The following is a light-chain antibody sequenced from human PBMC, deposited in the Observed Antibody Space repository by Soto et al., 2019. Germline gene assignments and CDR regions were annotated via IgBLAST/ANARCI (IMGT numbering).Light chain of an antibody. Sequence: EIVLTQSPGTLSLSLGERATLSCRASQSVSSNYLAWYQQKPGQAPRLLIYGTSSRATGIPDRFSGSGSGTDFTLTISRLEPEDFAVYYCQQYCNSPRYSFGQGTKLEIK. J-gene: IGKJ2*03. CDR1: QSVSSNY. CDR3: QQYCNSPRYS. CDR2: GTS. V-gene: IGKV3-20*01.